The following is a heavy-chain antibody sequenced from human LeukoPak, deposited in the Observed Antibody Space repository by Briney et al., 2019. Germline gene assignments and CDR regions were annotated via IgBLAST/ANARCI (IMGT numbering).Heavy chain of an antibody. V-gene: IGHV3-23*01. D-gene: IGHD6-19*01. CDR1: GFTFSNFA. Sequence: PGGSLRLSCAASGFTFSNFAMSWVRQAPGKGLEWVSASVPRDGTTYYADSVKGRFTISRDNSKNTLYLQMNSLSAEDTAVYYCAKWSCCRTTTAVVDQNYFDSWGQGTLVTVSS. CDR3: AKWSCCRTTTAVVDQNYFDS. CDR2: SVPRDGTT. J-gene: IGHJ4*02.